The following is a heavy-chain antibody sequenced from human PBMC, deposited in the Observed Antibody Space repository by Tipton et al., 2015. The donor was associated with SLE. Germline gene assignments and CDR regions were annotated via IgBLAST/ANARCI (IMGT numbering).Heavy chain of an antibody. J-gene: IGHJ6*03. Sequence: TLSLTCAVYGGSFSGYYWSWIRQPPGKGLEWIGEINHSGSTNYNPSLKSRVTISVDTSKNQFSLKLSSVTAADTAVHYCARGRAGYSSSWYRGYYYMDVWGKGTTVTVSS. CDR2: INHSGST. D-gene: IGHD6-13*01. V-gene: IGHV4-34*01. CDR3: ARGRAGYSSSWYRGYYYMDV. CDR1: GGSFSGYY.